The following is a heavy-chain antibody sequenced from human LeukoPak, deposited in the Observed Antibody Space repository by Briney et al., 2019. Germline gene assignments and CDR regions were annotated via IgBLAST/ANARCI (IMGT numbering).Heavy chain of an antibody. V-gene: IGHV3-7*01. CDR1: GFTFSSYW. J-gene: IGHJ6*03. Sequence: GGSLRLSCAASGFTFSSYWMSWVRQAPGKGLEWVANIKQDGSEKYYVDSVRGRFTISRDNAKNSLYLQMNSLRAEDTAVYYCARVASRDYYYYMDVWGKGTTVTISS. CDR2: IKQDGSEK. D-gene: IGHD2-2*01. CDR3: ARVASRDYYYYMDV.